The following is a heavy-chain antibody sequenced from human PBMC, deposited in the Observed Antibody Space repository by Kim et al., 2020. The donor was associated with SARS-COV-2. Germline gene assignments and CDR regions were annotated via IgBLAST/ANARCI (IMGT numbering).Heavy chain of an antibody. V-gene: IGHV4-31*03. Sequence: SETLSLTCTVSGGSISSGGYYWRWLRQHPGKGLEWIGYIYNGGNTYYNPSLKSRLTISVDTSKNQFSLKLSSLTAADTAVYYCARGYCSGGSCYSGDWYNWFDPWGQGTLVTVSS. CDR3: ARGYCSGGSCYSGDWYNWFDP. J-gene: IGHJ5*02. CDR2: IYNGGNT. CDR1: GGSISSGGYY. D-gene: IGHD2-15*01.